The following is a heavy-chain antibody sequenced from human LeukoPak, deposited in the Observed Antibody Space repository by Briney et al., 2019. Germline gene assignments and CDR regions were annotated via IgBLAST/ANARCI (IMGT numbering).Heavy chain of an antibody. Sequence: SETLSLTCTVTGGSISSGSYYWSWIRQPAGKGLEWIGRIYTSGGTNYNPSLKSRVTISVDTSKNQFSLRLSSVTAADTAVYYCARGAYGSGSAYNWFDPWGQGTQVAVSS. CDR1: GGSISSGSYY. D-gene: IGHD3-10*01. V-gene: IGHV4-61*02. CDR2: IYTSGGT. CDR3: ARGAYGSGSAYNWFDP. J-gene: IGHJ5*02.